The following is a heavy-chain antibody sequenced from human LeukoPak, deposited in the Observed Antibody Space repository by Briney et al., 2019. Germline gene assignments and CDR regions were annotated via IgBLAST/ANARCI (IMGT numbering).Heavy chain of an antibody. CDR2: IYYSVST. J-gene: IGHJ4*02. CDR3: ARQETGSGWYLALDY. V-gene: IGHV4-61*08. CDR1: GGSISSGGYY. Sequence: SQTLSLTCTVSGGSISSGGYYWSWIRQPPGKGLEWIGYIYYSVSTNYNPSLKSRVTISVDTSKNQFSLKLSSVTAADTAVYYCARQETGSGWYLALDYWGQGTLVTVSS. D-gene: IGHD6-19*01.